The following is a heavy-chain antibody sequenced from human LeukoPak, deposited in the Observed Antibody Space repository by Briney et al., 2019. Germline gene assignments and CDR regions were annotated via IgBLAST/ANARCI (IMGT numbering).Heavy chain of an antibody. Sequence: SETLSLTCTVSGGSISSYYWSWVRQPAAKGLEWIGRIDTTGSTDYNPSLKSRVTMSVDTSKNQFSLKLSSVTAADTAVYYCARDGTGYYGSSGYYYFDYWGQGILVTVSS. CDR2: IDTTGST. V-gene: IGHV4-4*07. J-gene: IGHJ4*02. CDR1: GGSISSYY. D-gene: IGHD3-22*01. CDR3: ARDGTGYYGSSGYYYFDY.